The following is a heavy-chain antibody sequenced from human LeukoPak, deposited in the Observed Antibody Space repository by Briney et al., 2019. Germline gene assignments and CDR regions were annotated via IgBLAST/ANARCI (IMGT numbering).Heavy chain of an antibody. V-gene: IGHV1-8*01. Sequence: ASVKVSCKASGDTFTSYDINWVRQAPGQGLEWMGWMNPNSGNTGYAQKFQGRVTMTRDTSINTAYMELNTLISEDTAVYYCTRESLYVPRWFDPWGQGTLVTVSS. CDR2: MNPNSGNT. CDR3: TRESLYVPRWFDP. J-gene: IGHJ5*02. D-gene: IGHD5/OR15-5a*01. CDR1: GDTFTSYD.